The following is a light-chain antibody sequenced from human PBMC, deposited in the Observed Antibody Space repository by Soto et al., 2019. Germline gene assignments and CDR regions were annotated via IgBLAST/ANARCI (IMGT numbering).Light chain of an antibody. CDR1: SSDVGGYNY. V-gene: IGLV2-11*01. J-gene: IGLJ1*01. CDR3: CSYAGSYFYV. CDR2: DVS. Sequence: QSVLTQPRSVSGSTGQSVTISFTGTSSDVGGYNYVSWYQQHPGKAPKLMIYDVSKRPSGVPDRFSGSKSGNTASLTISGLQAEDEADYYCCSYAGSYFYVFGTGTKVTVL.